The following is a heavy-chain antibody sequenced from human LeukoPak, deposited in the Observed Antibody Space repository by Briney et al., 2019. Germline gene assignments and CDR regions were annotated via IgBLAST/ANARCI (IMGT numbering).Heavy chain of an antibody. CDR2: IYHSGNT. CDR3: ARGVQQWPYYYDY. D-gene: IGHD6-19*01. CDR1: GGSINTYY. V-gene: IGHV4-59*01. J-gene: IGHJ4*02. Sequence: SETLSLTCTVSGGSINTYYWNWIRQPPGKGLEWIGSIYHSGNTNYNPSLRSPVTISVDTSKNQFSLKLSSVTAADTAVYYCARGVQQWPYYYDYWGQGTLVTVSS.